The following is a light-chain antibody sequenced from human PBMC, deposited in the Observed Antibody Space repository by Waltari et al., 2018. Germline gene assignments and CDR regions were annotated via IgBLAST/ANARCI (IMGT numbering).Light chain of an antibody. V-gene: IGKV3-20*01. CDR2: GAS. Sequence: EVVLTQSPGTLSLSPGERATLSCRASQRLIKRYVAWYQQKPGQAPTLRIYGASNRAAGIPDRFSGSGSETDFTLTISRLEAEDFGVYYCQQYGSSVMYTFGQGTKLEIK. CDR1: QRLIKRY. CDR3: QQYGSSVMYT. J-gene: IGKJ2*01.